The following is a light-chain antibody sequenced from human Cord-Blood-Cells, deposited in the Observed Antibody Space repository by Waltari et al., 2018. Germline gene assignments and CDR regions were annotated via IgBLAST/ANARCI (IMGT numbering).Light chain of an antibody. Sequence: EIVSTQSPATLSLSPGERATLSCRASQSVSSYLAWYQQKPGQAPRLLIYDASNRVTGIPARFSGSGSGTDFTLTISSLEPEDFAVYYCQQRSNWPPLTFGGGTKVEIK. CDR2: DAS. J-gene: IGKJ4*01. CDR3: QQRSNWPPLT. CDR1: QSVSSY. V-gene: IGKV3-11*01.